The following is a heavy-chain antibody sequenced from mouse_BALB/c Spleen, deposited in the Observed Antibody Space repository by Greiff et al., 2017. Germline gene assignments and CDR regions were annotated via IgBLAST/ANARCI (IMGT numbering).Heavy chain of an antibody. V-gene: IGHV1-9*01. D-gene: IGHD2-4*01. CDR3: ARLGDYDGWFAY. J-gene: IGHJ3*01. CDR1: GYTFSSYW. CDR2: ILPGSGST. Sequence: VQLQQSGAELMKPGASVKISCKATGYTFSSYWIEWVKQRPGHGLEWIGEILPGSGSTNYNEKFKGKATFTADTSSNTAYMQLSSLTSEDSAVYYCARLGDYDGWFAYWGQGTLVTVSA.